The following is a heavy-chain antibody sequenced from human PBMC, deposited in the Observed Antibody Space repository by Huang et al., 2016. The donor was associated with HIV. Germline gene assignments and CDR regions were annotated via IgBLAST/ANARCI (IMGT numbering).Heavy chain of an antibody. CDR3: ARGSSRFYNHHYSMDV. D-gene: IGHD2-15*01. CDR1: GFSFSTP. J-gene: IGHJ6*03. Sequence: QLVESGGGVVQPGKSLRLSCTSSGFSFSTPMHWVRQGPGRGLEWVAVISFDGSNNYYADSVKGRFTISRDDSRRTLYLHMNSVRPDDTAIYYCARGSSRFYNHHYSMDVWGKGTTVTASS. CDR2: ISFDGSNN. V-gene: IGHV3-30*04.